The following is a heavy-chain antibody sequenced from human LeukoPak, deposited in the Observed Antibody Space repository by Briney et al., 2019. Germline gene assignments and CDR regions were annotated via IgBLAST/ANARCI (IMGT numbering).Heavy chain of an antibody. Sequence: PSETLSLTCAVYGGSFSGYYWSWIRQPPGKGLEWIGEINHSGSTNYNPSLKSRVTISVDTSKNQFSLKLSSVTAADTAVYYCARDGFTIAASMDVWGQGTTVTVSS. CDR3: ARDGFTIAASMDV. V-gene: IGHV4-34*01. D-gene: IGHD6-6*01. CDR1: GGSFSGYY. J-gene: IGHJ6*02. CDR2: INHSGST.